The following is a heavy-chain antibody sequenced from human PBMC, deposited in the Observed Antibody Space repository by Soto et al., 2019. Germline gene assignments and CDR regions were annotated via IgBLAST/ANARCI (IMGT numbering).Heavy chain of an antibody. D-gene: IGHD2-21*01. J-gene: IGHJ6*02. CDR2: IYYSGST. CDR1: GGSISSGGYY. CDR3: TRHPPIARFENGLDV. V-gene: IGHV4-31*03. Sequence: SETLSLTCTVSGGSISSGGYYWSWIRQHPGKGLEWIGYIYYSGSTYYNPSLKSRVTISVDTSKNQFSLKLTSVTAADTAMYYCTRHPPIARFENGLDVWGQGTTVTVSS.